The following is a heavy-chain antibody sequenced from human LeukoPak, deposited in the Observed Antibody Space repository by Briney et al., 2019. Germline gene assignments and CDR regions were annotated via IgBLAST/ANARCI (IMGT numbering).Heavy chain of an antibody. D-gene: IGHD6-13*01. CDR1: GGSFSGYF. V-gene: IGHV4-34*01. J-gene: IGHJ5*02. CDR3: ARGMGIAATLGTYNWFDP. Sequence: PSETLSLTCAVYGGSFSGYFRSWIRQPPGKGLEWIGEINHSGSTNYNPSLKSRVTISVDMSKNQFSLKLSSVTAADTAVYYCARGMGIAATLGTYNWFDPWGRGTLVSVSS. CDR2: INHSGST.